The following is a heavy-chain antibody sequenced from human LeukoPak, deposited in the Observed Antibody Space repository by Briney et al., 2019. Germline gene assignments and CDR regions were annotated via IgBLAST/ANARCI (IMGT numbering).Heavy chain of an antibody. D-gene: IGHD7-27*01. CDR2: FSTTWST. CDR3: ARVDGGSTGILHT. V-gene: IGHV4-4*07. J-gene: IGHJ5*02. Sequence: TSETLSLTCSVSGASISSYYWTWLRQPAGKGLEWIGRFSTTWSTSYNPSLKSRVTMSVETSKNHFSLRLSSVTAADTAVYYCARVDGGSTGILHTWGQGTLVTVSS. CDR1: GASISSYY.